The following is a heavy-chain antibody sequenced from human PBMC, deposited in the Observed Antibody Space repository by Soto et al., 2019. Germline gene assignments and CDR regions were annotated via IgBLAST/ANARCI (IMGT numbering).Heavy chain of an antibody. CDR2: IYYSGST. CDR1: GGSISSSSYY. V-gene: IGHV4-39*01. J-gene: IGHJ5*01. CDR3: AIFFRGWYFPSWIDF. Sequence: SETLSLTCTVSGGSISSSSYYWGWIRQPPGKGLEWIGSIYYSGSTYYNPSLKSRVTISVDTSKNQFSLKLSSVTAADTAVYYCAIFFRGWYFPSWIDFWGPGTLVTVFS. D-gene: IGHD6-19*01.